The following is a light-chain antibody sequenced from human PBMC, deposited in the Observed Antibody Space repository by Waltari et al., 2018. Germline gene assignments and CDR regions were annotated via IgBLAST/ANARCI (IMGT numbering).Light chain of an antibody. J-gene: IGKJ3*01. CDR2: GAS. CDR1: QSVSSN. CDR3: QQYNNWPPLFT. Sequence: EIVMTQSLATLSASPGDRAPLSCRASQSVSSNLAWYQQKPGQAPSLLIYGASARATGIPARFSGTGSGTEFTLTISSLQSEDFAVYYCQQYNNWPPLFTFGPGTKVDMK. V-gene: IGKV3D-15*01.